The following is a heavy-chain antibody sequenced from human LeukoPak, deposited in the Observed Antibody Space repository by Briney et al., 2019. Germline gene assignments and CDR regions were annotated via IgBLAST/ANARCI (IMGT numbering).Heavy chain of an antibody. Sequence: GASLRLSCAASGFTFSSYGMHWVRLAPGKGLEWVAVIWYDGSNKYYADSVKGRFTISRDNSKNTLYLQMNSLRAEDTAVYYCARDSRFLLYLIDYWGQGTLVTVFS. CDR1: GFTFSSYG. V-gene: IGHV3-33*01. CDR3: ARDSRFLLYLIDY. D-gene: IGHD2/OR15-2a*01. J-gene: IGHJ4*02. CDR2: IWYDGSNK.